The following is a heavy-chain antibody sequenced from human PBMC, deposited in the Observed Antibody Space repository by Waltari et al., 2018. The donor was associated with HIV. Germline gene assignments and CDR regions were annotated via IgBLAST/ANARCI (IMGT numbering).Heavy chain of an antibody. Sequence: EVELVESGGGLVQPGGSLRLSCEASRFNFSKYWIYRVRQVPGKGLVWVSGVKGDESSTDYADSVRGRFTISRDNAKNTVFLQMYSLRAEDTAVYYCTRAVFWSTFFSDNFFDYWGQGTPLTVSS. CDR3: TRAVFWSTFFSDNFFDY. J-gene: IGHJ4*02. CDR1: RFNFSKYW. CDR2: VKGDESST. V-gene: IGHV3-74*01. D-gene: IGHD3-3*01.